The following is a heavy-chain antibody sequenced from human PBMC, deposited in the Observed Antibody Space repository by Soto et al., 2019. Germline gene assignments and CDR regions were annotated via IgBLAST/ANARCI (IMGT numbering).Heavy chain of an antibody. CDR2: IYYSGST. CDR3: ARRPGYCSGGSCYPTVGSGRAFDI. J-gene: IGHJ3*02. Sequence: QVQLQESGPGLVKPSETLSLTCTVSGGSISSYYWSWIRQPPGKGLEWIGYIYYSGSTNYNPSLKSRVTISVDTSKNQFSLKLSSVTAADTAVYYCARRPGYCSGGSCYPTVGSGRAFDIWGQGTMVTVSS. V-gene: IGHV4-59*08. D-gene: IGHD2-15*01. CDR1: GGSISSYY.